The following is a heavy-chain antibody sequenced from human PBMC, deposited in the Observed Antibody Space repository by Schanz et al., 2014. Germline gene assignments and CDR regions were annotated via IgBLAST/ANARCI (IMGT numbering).Heavy chain of an antibody. D-gene: IGHD6-13*01. CDR1: GFTLSSYA. J-gene: IGHJ6*02. CDR3: AREEGWGIAAAGPKHYYYGMDV. Sequence: QVQLVESGGGLVKPGGSLRLSCAAYGFTLSSYAMHWVRQAPGKGLEWVAVIWSDGSGKYYADSVKGRFTISRDNAKNSLYLQMNSLRAEDTAVYYCAREEGWGIAAAGPKHYYYGMDVWGQGTTVTVSS. CDR2: IWSDGSGK. V-gene: IGHV3-33*08.